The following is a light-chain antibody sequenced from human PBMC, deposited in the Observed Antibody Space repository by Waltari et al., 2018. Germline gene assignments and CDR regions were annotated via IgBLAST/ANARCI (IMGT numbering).Light chain of an antibody. CDR3: AAWDDSLSGPV. CDR1: SSNIGSNY. V-gene: IGLV1-47*01. CDR2: RNN. J-gene: IGLJ2*01. Sequence: QSVLTQPPSASGTPGQRVTISCSGSSSNIGSNYVYWYQHLPGTAPKVLIYRNNQRPAGVPDRFFGSKSGTSASLAIGGLRSEDEADYYCAAWDDSLSGPVFGGGTKVTAL.